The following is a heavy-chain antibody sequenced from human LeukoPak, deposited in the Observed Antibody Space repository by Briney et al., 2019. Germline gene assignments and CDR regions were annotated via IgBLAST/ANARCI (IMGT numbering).Heavy chain of an antibody. D-gene: IGHD3-10*01. CDR2: INHGGST. V-gene: IGHV4-34*01. Sequence: PSETLSLTCAVYGGSFSGYYWSWIRQPPGKGLEWIGEINHGGSTNYNPSRKSRVTISVDTSKNQFSVKLSSVTAADTAVYYCARRGDWYYYYYYMDVWGKGTTVTVSS. CDR3: ARRGDWYYYYYYMDV. CDR1: GGSFSGYY. J-gene: IGHJ6*03.